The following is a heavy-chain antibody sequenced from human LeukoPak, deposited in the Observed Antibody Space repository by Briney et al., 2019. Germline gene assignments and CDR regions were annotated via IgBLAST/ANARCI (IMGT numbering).Heavy chain of an antibody. Sequence: GGSLRLSCAASGFTLSTYGMHWVRQAPGKGLEWVAVIWYDGSNKYYTDSVKGRFTISRDNSKNTLDLQMNSLRAEDTAVYYCARDRMALFDCWGQGTLVTVSS. J-gene: IGHJ4*02. D-gene: IGHD5-24*01. CDR2: IWYDGSNK. V-gene: IGHV3-33*01. CDR3: ARDRMALFDC. CDR1: GFTLSTYG.